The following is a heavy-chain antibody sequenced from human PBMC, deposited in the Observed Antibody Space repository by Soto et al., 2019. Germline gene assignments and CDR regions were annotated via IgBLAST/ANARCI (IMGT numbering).Heavy chain of an antibody. D-gene: IGHD2-2*01. Sequence: QMQLVQSGPEVKKPGTSVKVSCKASGFTFTSSAVQWVRQARGQRLEWIGWIVVGSGNTNYAQKFQERVTITRDMSTSSAYMEMRSLRTEDTAVYYCAAGLDGSSTSCYLGGMDVWGQGTTVTVSS. CDR1: GFTFTSSA. V-gene: IGHV1-58*01. CDR2: IVVGSGNT. J-gene: IGHJ6*02. CDR3: AAGLDGSSTSCYLGGMDV.